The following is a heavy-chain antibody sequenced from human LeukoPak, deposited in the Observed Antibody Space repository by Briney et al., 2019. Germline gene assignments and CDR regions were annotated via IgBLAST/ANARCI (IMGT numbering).Heavy chain of an antibody. CDR1: GYTFTSYG. V-gene: IGHV1-18*01. CDR2: ISAYNGNT. Sequence: ASVKVSCKASGYTFTSYGISWVRQAPGQGLEWMGWISAYNGNTNYAQKLQGRVTMTTDTSTSTAYMELRSLRSDDTAVYYCATLAERVLRFLAWMGAWGQGTLVTVSS. CDR3: ATLAERVLRFLAWMGA. J-gene: IGHJ5*02. D-gene: IGHD3-3*01.